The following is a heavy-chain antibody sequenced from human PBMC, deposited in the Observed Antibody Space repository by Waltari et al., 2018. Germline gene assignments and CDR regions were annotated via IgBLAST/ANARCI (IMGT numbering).Heavy chain of an antibody. CDR1: GFTFSTYW. Sequence: EVQLVESGGGLVQPGGSLRLSCAASGFTFSTYWMNWVRQAPGKGLVGVSRSNNDGSSTSYADSVKGRFTISRDNARNTLYLQMSSLRVEDTAVYYCAREYGMDVWGQGTTVTVSS. J-gene: IGHJ6*02. CDR2: SNNDGSST. V-gene: IGHV3-74*01. CDR3: AREYGMDV.